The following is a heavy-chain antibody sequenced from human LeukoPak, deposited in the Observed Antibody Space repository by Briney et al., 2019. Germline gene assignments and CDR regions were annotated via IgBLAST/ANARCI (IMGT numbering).Heavy chain of an antibody. Sequence: PSETLSLTCAVYGGSFSGYYWSWIRQPPGKGLEWIGEISPSGSTNYNPSLKSRVTISVDTSKNQFSLKLSSVTAADTAVYYCARDESPYYDSSGYYLLYAFDIWGQGTMVTVSS. CDR2: ISPSGST. CDR3: ARDESPYYDSSGYYLLYAFDI. D-gene: IGHD3-22*01. J-gene: IGHJ3*02. V-gene: IGHV4-34*01. CDR1: GGSFSGYY.